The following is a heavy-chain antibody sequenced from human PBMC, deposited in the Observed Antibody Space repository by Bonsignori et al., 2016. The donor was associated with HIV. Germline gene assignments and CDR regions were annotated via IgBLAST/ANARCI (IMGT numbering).Heavy chain of an antibody. CDR2: FIPVLGIA. CDR1: GGPFSSYA. D-gene: IGHD3-22*01. Sequence: SVKVSCKSSGGPFSSYAISWVRQAPGQGLEWMGNFIPVLGIANYAQRFQGRVTITADESKTTAYMELSSLRSEDTAMYYCARLNFYENSGFYDMDYWGQGTLVTVSS. V-gene: IGHV1-69*04. CDR3: ARLNFYENSGFYDMDY. J-gene: IGHJ4*02.